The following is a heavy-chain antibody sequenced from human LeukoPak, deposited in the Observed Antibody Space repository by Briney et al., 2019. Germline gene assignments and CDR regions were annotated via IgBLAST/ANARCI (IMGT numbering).Heavy chain of an antibody. V-gene: IGHV3-23*01. CDR3: ANTDYYGSGSYYNGDY. CDR1: GFTFSSYA. Sequence: GGSLRLSCAASGFTFSSYAVSWVRQAPGKGLEWVSAISGSGGSTYYADSVKGRFTISRDNPKNTLYLQMNSLRAEDTAVYYCANTDYYGSGSYYNGDYWGQGTLVTVSS. J-gene: IGHJ4*02. D-gene: IGHD3-10*01. CDR2: ISGSGGST.